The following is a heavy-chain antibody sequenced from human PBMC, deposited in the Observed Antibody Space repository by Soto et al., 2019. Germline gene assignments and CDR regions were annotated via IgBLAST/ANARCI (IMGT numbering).Heavy chain of an antibody. Sequence: ASVKVSCKASGYTFTGYYMHWVRQAPGQGLEWMGWTNPNSGGTNYAQKFQGRVTMTRDTSISTAYMELSRLRSDDTAVYYCARGIEWGIYCSSTSCSSHWGWFDPWGQGTLVTVSS. J-gene: IGHJ5*02. D-gene: IGHD2-2*01. CDR3: ARGIEWGIYCSSTSCSSHWGWFDP. CDR1: GYTFTGYY. V-gene: IGHV1-2*02. CDR2: TNPNSGGT.